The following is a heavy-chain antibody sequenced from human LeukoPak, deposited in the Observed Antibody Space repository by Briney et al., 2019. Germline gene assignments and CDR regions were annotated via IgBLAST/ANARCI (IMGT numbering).Heavy chain of an antibody. CDR1: GFTFSSNG. Sequence: GGSLRLSCVASGFTFSSNGMHWVRQAPGKGLEWVAVIWYDGSKIYYADSVKGRFTISRDNSKNTLYLQMNSLRAEDTAVYYCARGDCSGTSCYLFYYWGQGTLVTVSS. D-gene: IGHD2-2*01. J-gene: IGHJ4*02. V-gene: IGHV3-33*01. CDR2: IWYDGSKI. CDR3: ARGDCSGTSCYLFYY.